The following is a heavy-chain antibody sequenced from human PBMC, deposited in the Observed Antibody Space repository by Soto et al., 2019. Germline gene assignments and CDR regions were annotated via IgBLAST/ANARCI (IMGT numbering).Heavy chain of an antibody. Sequence: PGGSLRLSCAASGFTFSSDHMHWVRLAPGKGLEWVAVIWNDGSNKYYADSVKGRFTISRDNSKNTLYLQMNSLRVEDTAGYYCARIGSWALNFDYWGQGTLVTVSS. CDR1: GFTFSSDH. J-gene: IGHJ4*02. V-gene: IGHV3-33*01. CDR3: ARIGSWALNFDY. CDR2: IWNDGSNK. D-gene: IGHD6-13*01.